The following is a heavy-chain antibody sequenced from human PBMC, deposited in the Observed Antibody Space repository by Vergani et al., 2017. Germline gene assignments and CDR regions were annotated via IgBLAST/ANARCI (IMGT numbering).Heavy chain of an antibody. V-gene: IGHV4-34*01. CDR3: TRHGRSGWAGYFQH. D-gene: IGHD6-19*01. J-gene: IGHJ1*01. CDR2: IYYTGTT. Sequence: QMQLQQWGAGLLKPSETLSLTCAVYGGSLSGYYWSWIRQPPGKGLEWIGTIYYTGTTYYNEAHKSRLTISVDTAKNQFSLNLTSVTAADTAVYYCTRHGRSGWAGYFQHWGQGTLVTASS. CDR1: GGSLSGYY.